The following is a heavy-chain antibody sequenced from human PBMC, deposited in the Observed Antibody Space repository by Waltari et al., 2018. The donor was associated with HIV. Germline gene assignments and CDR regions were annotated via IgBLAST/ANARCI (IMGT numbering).Heavy chain of an antibody. CDR3: ARRPPYYYGLGSPGGGWFAP. CDR1: GYTFTGYY. CDR2: INPNSGCT. J-gene: IGHJ5*02. D-gene: IGHD3-10*01. V-gene: IGHV1-2*02. Sequence: QVQLVQSGAEVKKPGASVKVSCKASGYTFTGYYMHWARQAPGQGLEWRGWINPNSGCTNDAQKFQGRVSLTRDTSSSTAYMELSRLRSDDTAGYYCARRPPYYYGLGSPGGGWFAPGGQGTLVTVSS.